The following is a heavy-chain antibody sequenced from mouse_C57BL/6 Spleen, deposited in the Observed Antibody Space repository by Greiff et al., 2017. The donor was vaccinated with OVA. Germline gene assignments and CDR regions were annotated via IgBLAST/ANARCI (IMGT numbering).Heavy chain of an antibody. D-gene: IGHD1-1*01. V-gene: IGHV5-6*01. CDR1: GFTFSSYG. CDR3: ARHGSSFSYWYFDV. CDR2: ISSGGSYT. Sequence: VQLKESGGDLVKPGGSLKLSCAASGFTFSSYGMSWVRQTPDKRLEWVATISSGGSYTYYPDTVKGRFPICRDNAKNTLYRQVSMLTSEDTAMYYCARHGSSFSYWYFDVWGTGTTVTVSS. J-gene: IGHJ1*03.